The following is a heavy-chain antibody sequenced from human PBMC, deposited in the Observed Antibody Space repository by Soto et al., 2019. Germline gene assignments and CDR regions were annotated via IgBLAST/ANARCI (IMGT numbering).Heavy chain of an antibody. CDR2: INPSGGST. CDR3: ARVNYYGAGSYEPTYYFDY. CDR1: GYTFTRYY. D-gene: IGHD3-10*01. Sequence: ASVKVSCKASGYTFTRYYMHWVRQAPGQGLEWMGMINPSGGSTTYAQNFQGRVTMTRDTSTSTIYMDLSSLRSEDTAVYYCARVNYYGAGSYEPTYYFDYWGQGTLVTVSS. J-gene: IGHJ4*02. V-gene: IGHV1-46*03.